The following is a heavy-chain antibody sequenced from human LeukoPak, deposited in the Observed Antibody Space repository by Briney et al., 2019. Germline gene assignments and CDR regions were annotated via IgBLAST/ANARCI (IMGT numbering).Heavy chain of an antibody. D-gene: IGHD1-26*01. CDR3: ATDSGVGATRTFDY. J-gene: IGHJ4*02. V-gene: IGHV1-24*01. CDR2: FDPEDGET. CDR1: GYTFTSYG. Sequence: ALVKVSCKASGYTFTSYGISWVRQAPGQGLEWMGGFDPEDGETIYAQKFQGRVTMTEDTSTDTAYMELSSLRSEDTAVYYCATDSGVGATRTFDYWGQGTLVTVSS.